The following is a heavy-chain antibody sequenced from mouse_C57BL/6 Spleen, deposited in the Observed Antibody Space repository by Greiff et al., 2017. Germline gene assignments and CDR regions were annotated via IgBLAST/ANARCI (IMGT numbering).Heavy chain of an antibody. CDR1: GYTFTSYW. CDR2: IDPNSGGT. J-gene: IGHJ1*03. D-gene: IGHD1-1*01. Sequence: QVQLQQPGAELVKPGASVKLSCKASGYTFTSYWMHWVKQRPGRGLEWIGRIDPNSGGTTYNEKFKSKATLTVDKPSSTAYMQRSSLTSEDSAVYYCAREGGYYGAYDVWGTGPTVTVSS. CDR3: AREGGYYGAYDV. V-gene: IGHV1-72*01.